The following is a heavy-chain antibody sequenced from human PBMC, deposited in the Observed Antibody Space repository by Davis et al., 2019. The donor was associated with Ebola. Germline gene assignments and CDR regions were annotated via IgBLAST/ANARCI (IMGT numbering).Heavy chain of an antibody. CDR3: ARQGQGGSWFLEFDF. V-gene: IGHV3-48*02. D-gene: IGHD6-13*01. J-gene: IGHJ4*02. CDR2: ISSSSRTI. CDR1: GFTFRRDD. Sequence: GESLKISCAASGFTFRRDDIHWVRQAPGKGPEWVSCISSSSRTIYYADSVKGRFTVSRDNAKNSLYLQMNSLRDEDAAVYYCARQGQGGSWFLEFDFWGLGTLVTVSS.